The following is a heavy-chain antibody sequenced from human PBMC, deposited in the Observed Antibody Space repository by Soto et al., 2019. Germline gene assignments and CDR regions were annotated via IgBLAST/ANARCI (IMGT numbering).Heavy chain of an antibody. CDR2: MSGSGGTT. CDR3: ARIPTVSSHYFDY. D-gene: IGHD4-17*01. Sequence: VGSLRRSCVSSGFTFRNCAMSWVRQAPGKGLYWVSAMSGSGGTTXXAGSVRGXXTISIDNSKRPRYLQXNRLRAEDTAIYYCARIPTVSSHYFDYWGQGT. CDR1: GFTFRNCA. J-gene: IGHJ4*02. V-gene: IGHV3-23*01.